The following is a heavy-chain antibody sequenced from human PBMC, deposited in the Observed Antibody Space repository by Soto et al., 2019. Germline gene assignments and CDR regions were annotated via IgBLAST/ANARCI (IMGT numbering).Heavy chain of an antibody. CDR2: IIPIFGTA. D-gene: IGHD3-3*01. V-gene: IGHV1-69*13. J-gene: IGHJ6*02. CDR3: ASGSVGQGGVGYYYYGMDV. Sequence: SVEVSCKXSGGTFSSYAISWVRQAPGQGLEWMGGIIPIFGTANYAQKFQGRVTITADESTSTAYMELSSLRSEDTAVYYCASGSVGQGGVGYYYYGMDVWGQGTTVTVSS. CDR1: GGTFSSYA.